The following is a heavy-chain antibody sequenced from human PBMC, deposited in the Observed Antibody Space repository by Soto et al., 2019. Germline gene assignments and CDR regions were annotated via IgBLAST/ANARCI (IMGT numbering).Heavy chain of an antibody. D-gene: IGHD3-22*01. CDR1: GGSFSGYY. CDR3: ARCFYYYSSRTKIYYFDY. CDR2: INHSGST. Sequence: PSETLSLTCAVYGGSFSGYYWSWIRQPPGKGLEWIGEINHSGSTNYNPSLKSRVTISVDTSKNQFSLKLSSVTAADTAVYYCARCFYYYSSRTKIYYFDYWGQGTLVTVSS. V-gene: IGHV4-34*01. J-gene: IGHJ4*02.